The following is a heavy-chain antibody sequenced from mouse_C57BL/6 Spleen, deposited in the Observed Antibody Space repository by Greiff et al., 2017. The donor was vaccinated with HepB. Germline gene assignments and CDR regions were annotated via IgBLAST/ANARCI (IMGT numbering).Heavy chain of an antibody. CDR1: GFNIKDDY. D-gene: IGHD1-1*01. V-gene: IGHV14-4*01. CDR3: TTGYYCSSLFAY. CDR2: IDPENGDT. J-gene: IGHJ3*01. Sequence: EVQLQQSGAELVRPGASVKLSCTASGFNIKDDYMHWVKQRPEQGLEWIGWIDPENGDTEYASKFQGKATITADTSSNTAYLQLSSLTSEDTAVYYCTTGYYCSSLFAYWGQGTLVTVSA.